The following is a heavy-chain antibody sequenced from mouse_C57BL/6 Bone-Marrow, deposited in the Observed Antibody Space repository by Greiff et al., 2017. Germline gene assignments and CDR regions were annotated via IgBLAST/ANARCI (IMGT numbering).Heavy chain of an antibody. V-gene: IGHV14-4*01. Sequence: VQLKESGAELVRPGASVKLSCTASGFNIKDDYMHWVKQRPEQGLEWIGWIDPENGDTEYAPKFQGKATITADTSSNTAYLQLSSLTSEDTAVYYCTTHSGPFAYWGQGTLVTVSA. CDR2: IDPENGDT. CDR3: TTHSGPFAY. J-gene: IGHJ3*01. CDR1: GFNIKDDY. D-gene: IGHD3-2*02.